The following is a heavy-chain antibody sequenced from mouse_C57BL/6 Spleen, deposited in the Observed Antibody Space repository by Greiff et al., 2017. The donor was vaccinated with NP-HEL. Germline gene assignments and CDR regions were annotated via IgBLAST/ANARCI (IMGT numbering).Heavy chain of an antibody. Sequence: VQLQQSGAELVKPGASVKLSCKASGYTFTSYWMQWVKQRPGQGLEWIGEIDPSDSYTNYNQKFKGKATLTVDTSSSTAYMRLSSLTSEDSAVYYCARSEVTTTVDYWGQGTTLTVSS. J-gene: IGHJ2*01. CDR3: ARSEVTTTVDY. CDR2: IDPSDSYT. CDR1: GYTFTSYW. V-gene: IGHV1-50*01. D-gene: IGHD2-1*01.